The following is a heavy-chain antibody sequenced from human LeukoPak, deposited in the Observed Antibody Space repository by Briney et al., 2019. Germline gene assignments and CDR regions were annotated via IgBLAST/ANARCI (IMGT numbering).Heavy chain of an antibody. Sequence: GVSLRLSCVASGFRLSSNGMHWVRQAPGKGLELVAVLWSDASNTYYADSVKGRFTISRDLSKNTLYLQMTSLRVEDTAVYYCAREDWGTTGHSFGYWGQGTLVTVSS. CDR1: GFRLSSNG. CDR2: LWSDASNT. V-gene: IGHV3-33*01. CDR3: AREDWGTTGHSFGY. J-gene: IGHJ4*02. D-gene: IGHD7-27*01.